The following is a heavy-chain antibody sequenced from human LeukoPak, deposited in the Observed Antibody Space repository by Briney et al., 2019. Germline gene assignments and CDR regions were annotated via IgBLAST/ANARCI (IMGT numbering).Heavy chain of an antibody. Sequence: SVKVSCKASGCTFSSYAINWVRQAPGQGPEWMGGIIPIFGRANYAQKFQGRVTMTTDESTSTAYMELSSLRSEDTAVYYCATANYDFWSGYSYNWFDPWGQGTLVTVSS. D-gene: IGHD3-3*01. CDR3: ATANYDFWSGYSYNWFDP. CDR1: GCTFSSYA. V-gene: IGHV1-69*05. J-gene: IGHJ5*02. CDR2: IIPIFGRA.